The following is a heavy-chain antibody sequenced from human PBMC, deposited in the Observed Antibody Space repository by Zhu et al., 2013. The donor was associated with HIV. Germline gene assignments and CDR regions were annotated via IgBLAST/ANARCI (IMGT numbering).Heavy chain of an antibody. J-gene: IGHJ1*01. CDR1: GYTFTGYN. Sequence: QVQLVQSGAEVKKPGASVKVSCKASGYTFTGYNIHWVRQAPGQGLEWMGWINPNTGGINYAQRFEGRVTMTRDTSSSIAYMELRSLKSDDTAVFFCARGTYNPEQWLVHGSLQHWGQGTLIIVSS. V-gene: IGHV1-2*02. D-gene: IGHD6-19*01. CDR3: ARGTYNPEQWLVHGSLQH. CDR2: INPNTGGI.